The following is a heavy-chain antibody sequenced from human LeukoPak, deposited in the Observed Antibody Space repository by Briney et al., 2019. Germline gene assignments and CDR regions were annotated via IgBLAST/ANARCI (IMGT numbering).Heavy chain of an antibody. V-gene: IGHV4-31*03. D-gene: IGHD5-12*01. J-gene: IGHJ6*02. CDR1: GGSISSGGYY. Sequence: PSQALSLTCTVSGGSISSGGYYWSWIRQHPGKGLEWIGYIYYSGSTYYNPSLKSRVTISVDTSKNQFSLKLSSVTAADTAVYYCARAPGVATIPYYYYYGMDVWGQGTTVTVSS. CDR2: IYYSGST. CDR3: ARAPGVATIPYYYYYGMDV.